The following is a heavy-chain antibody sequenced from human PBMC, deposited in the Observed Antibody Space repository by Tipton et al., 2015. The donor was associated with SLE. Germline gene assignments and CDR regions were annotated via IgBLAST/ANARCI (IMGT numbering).Heavy chain of an antibody. J-gene: IGHJ4*02. V-gene: IGHV4-4*07. CDR3: ARDLPGVTTGQFDC. CDR2: IHSSGNI. D-gene: IGHD4-11*01. Sequence: TLSLTCTVSGDSIVTYYWNWIRHPAGKGLEWIGRIHSSGNINYNPSLKSRVTMSLYASKNQFSLSLRSVTAADTAVYYCARDLPGVTTGQFDCWGQGTLVTVSS. CDR1: GDSIVTYY.